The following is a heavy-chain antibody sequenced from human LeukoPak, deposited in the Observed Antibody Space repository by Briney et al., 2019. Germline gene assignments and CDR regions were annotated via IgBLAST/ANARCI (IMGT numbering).Heavy chain of an antibody. CDR2: ISSSSSYI. V-gene: IGHV3-21*01. D-gene: IGHD6-13*01. CDR1: GFTFSSYS. CDR3: ARDLEGYSSSFDY. J-gene: IGHJ4*02. Sequence: PGGSLRLSCAASGFTFSSYSMNWVRQAPGKGLAWVSSISSSSSYIYYADSVKGRFTISRDNAKNSLYLQMNSLRAEDTAVYYCARDLEGYSSSFDYWGQGTLVTVSS.